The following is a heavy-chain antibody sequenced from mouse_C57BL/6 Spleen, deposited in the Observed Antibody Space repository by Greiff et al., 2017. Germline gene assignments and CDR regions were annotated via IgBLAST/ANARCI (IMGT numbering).Heavy chain of an antibody. Sequence: VQLQQPGAELVRPGSSVKLSCKASGFWMHWVKQRPIQGLEWIGNIDPSDSETHYNQKFKDKATLTVDKSSSTAYMQLSSLTSEDSAVYYCARTGTDAMDYWGQGTTLTVSS. CDR1: GFW. J-gene: IGHJ4*01. D-gene: IGHD4-1*01. V-gene: IGHV1-52*01. CDR3: ARTGTDAMDY. CDR2: IDPSDSET.